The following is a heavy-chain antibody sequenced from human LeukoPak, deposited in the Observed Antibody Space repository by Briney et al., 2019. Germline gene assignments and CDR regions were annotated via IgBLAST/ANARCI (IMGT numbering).Heavy chain of an antibody. CDR3: ASNRRRLDNWFDP. V-gene: IGHV1-2*02. Sequence: GASVKVSCKASGSTFNVYYIHWVRQAPGQGLEWIGWINPNSGGTNYAQRFKGRVTMTGDTSISTAYMELNRLTSDDTAVYYCASNRRRLDNWFDPWGQGTLVTVSS. D-gene: IGHD3-9*01. J-gene: IGHJ5*02. CDR2: INPNSGGT. CDR1: GSTFNVYY.